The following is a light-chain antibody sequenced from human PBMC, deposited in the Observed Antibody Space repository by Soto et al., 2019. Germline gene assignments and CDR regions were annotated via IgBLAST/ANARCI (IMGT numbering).Light chain of an antibody. V-gene: IGKV3-20*01. Sequence: EIVLKQSPGTLSLSPGERATLSCRASQSVSSSYLAWYQQKPGQAPRLLIYGASSTATGIPDRFSGSGSGTDFTLTISRLEPVDFAVYYCQQYGSSPPYTFGPGTKVDIK. CDR1: QSVSSSY. CDR3: QQYGSSPPYT. CDR2: GAS. J-gene: IGKJ3*01.